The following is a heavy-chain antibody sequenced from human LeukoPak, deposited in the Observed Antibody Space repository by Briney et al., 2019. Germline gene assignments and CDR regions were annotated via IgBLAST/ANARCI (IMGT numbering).Heavy chain of an antibody. D-gene: IGHD4-11*01. V-gene: IGHV4-31*03. CDR2: IYYSGST. J-gene: IGHJ6*02. CDR3: ARDRELYSNYEDYHYGMDV. Sequence: SSETLSLTCTVSGGSISSGGYYWSWIRQHPGKGLEWIGYIYYSGSTYYNPSLKSRVTISVDTSKNQFSLKLSSVTAADTAVYYCARDRELYSNYEDYHYGMDVWGQGTTVTVSS. CDR1: GGSISSGGYY.